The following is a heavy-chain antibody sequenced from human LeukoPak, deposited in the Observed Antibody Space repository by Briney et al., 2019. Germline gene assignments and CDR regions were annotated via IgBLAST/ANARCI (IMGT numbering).Heavy chain of an antibody. CDR3: ARGYGSGSYSSFDY. D-gene: IGHD3-10*01. CDR2: INPNSGGP. Sequence: GASVKVSCKASGYTFTGYYMHWVRQAPGQGLEWMGWINPNSGGPDYAQKFQGRVTMTRDTSISTAYMELSRLRSDDTAVYYCARGYGSGSYSSFDYWGQGTLVTVSS. V-gene: IGHV1-2*02. CDR1: GYTFTGYY. J-gene: IGHJ4*02.